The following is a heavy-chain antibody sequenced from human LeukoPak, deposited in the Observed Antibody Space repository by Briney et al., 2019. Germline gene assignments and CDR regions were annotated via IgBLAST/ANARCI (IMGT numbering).Heavy chain of an antibody. CDR1: GYTLTGYY. CDR3: ARVDRGYSLY. D-gene: IGHD5-18*01. J-gene: IGHJ4*02. V-gene: IGHV1-2*02. CDR2: INPNSGGT. Sequence: SVRVSCKASGYTLTGYYMHWVRQAPGQGLEGMGWINPNSGGTNYAQKFQGRVTMTRDTSISTAYMELSRLRSDDTAVYYCARVDRGYSLYWGQGTLVTVSS.